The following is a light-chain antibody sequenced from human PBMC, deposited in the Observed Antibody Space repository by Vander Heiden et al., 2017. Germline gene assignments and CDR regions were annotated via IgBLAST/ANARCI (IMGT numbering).Light chain of an antibody. CDR1: SSNIGSNA. Sequence: QSVLTQPPSASGTPGQRGAISCSGRSSNIGSNAVNWYQQLPGTAPKLLIQNNNQRPSGVPDRFSGSKSGTSASLAISGLQSEDEADYYCAAWDDILNGPAFGGGTKLTVL. V-gene: IGLV1-44*01. CDR3: AAWDDILNGPA. J-gene: IGLJ2*01. CDR2: NNN.